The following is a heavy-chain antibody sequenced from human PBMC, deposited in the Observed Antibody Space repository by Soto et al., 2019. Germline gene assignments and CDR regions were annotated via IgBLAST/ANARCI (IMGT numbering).Heavy chain of an antibody. CDR1: GFNFGTYA. CDR2: VSDDGSIQ. V-gene: IGHV3-30-3*01. D-gene: IGHD5-18*01. CDR3: ARAIDTAMDPCDY. Sequence: QVQLVESGGGVVQPGRSLRLSCAASGFNFGTYAMHWVRQAPGKGLEWVAVVSDDGSIQYYADSVKGRFTISRDNSKNTLYLQMRSLRVEDTAVFYCARAIDTAMDPCDYWGQGTLVTVYS. J-gene: IGHJ4*02.